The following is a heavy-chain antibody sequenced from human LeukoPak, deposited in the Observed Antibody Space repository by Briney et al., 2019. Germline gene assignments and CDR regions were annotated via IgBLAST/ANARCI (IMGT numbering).Heavy chain of an antibody. CDR2: INPNSGGT. Sequence: ASVKVSCKASGYTFTGYYMHWVRQAPGQGLEWMGWINPNSGGTNYAQKFQGRVTMTRDTSISTVYMELSRLRSDDTAVYYCARGTKSGYYTGYFDYWGQGTLVTVSS. J-gene: IGHJ4*02. V-gene: IGHV1-2*02. CDR3: ARGTKSGYYTGYFDY. CDR1: GYTFTGYY. D-gene: IGHD3-3*01.